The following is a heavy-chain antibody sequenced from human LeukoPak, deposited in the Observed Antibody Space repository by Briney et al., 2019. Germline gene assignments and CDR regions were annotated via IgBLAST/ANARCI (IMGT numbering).Heavy chain of an antibody. D-gene: IGHD5-18*01. V-gene: IGHV3-7*03. CDR2: IKGDGSEK. CDR3: ASARGYSYGYPFDY. J-gene: IGHJ4*02. CDR1: GFIFSNYW. Sequence: GGSLRLSCAASGFIFSNYWMSWVRQAPGKGLEWVANIKGDGSEKDYVDSVKGRFTISRDNAKNSLYLQMNSLRAEDTAVYYCASARGYSYGYPFDYWGQGTLVTVSS.